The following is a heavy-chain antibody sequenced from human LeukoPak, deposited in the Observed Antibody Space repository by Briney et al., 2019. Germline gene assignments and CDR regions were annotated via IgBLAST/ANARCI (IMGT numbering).Heavy chain of an antibody. Sequence: SETLSLTCTVSGGSISSYYWSWIRQPPGKGLEWIGYIYYSGSTNYNPSLKSRVTISVDTSKNQFSLKLSSVTAADTAVYYCARGGTRYGMDAWGQGTTVTVSS. D-gene: IGHD1-1*01. CDR1: GGSISSYY. CDR2: IYYSGST. V-gene: IGHV4-59*01. CDR3: ARGGTRYGMDA. J-gene: IGHJ6*02.